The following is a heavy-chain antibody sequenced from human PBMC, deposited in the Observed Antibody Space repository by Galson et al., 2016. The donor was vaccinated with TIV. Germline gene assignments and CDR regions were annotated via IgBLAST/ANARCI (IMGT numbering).Heavy chain of an antibody. CDR3: ESGVVAHTYYFYGMDV. CDR1: GFTFSSFG. CDR2: IRYDGSRR. J-gene: IGHJ6*02. D-gene: IGHD3-3*01. Sequence: SLRLSCAASGFTFSSFGMHWVRQAPGKGLEWVALIRYDGSRRYYADSVKGRFTISRDDSKITLYLQMNSLRRNGSAVYDCESGVVAHTYYFYGMDVWGQGTTVTVSS. V-gene: IGHV3-30*02.